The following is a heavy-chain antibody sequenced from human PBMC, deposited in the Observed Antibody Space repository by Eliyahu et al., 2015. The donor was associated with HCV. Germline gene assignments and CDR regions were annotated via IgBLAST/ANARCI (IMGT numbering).Heavy chain of an antibody. CDR2: ISSSSTYI. V-gene: IGHV3-21*01. CDR3: ARGPVYFYDRSGTPDLDH. D-gene: IGHD3-22*01. CDR1: GFTFSSYS. J-gene: IGHJ5*02. Sequence: EVQLVESGGGLVKPGGSLRLSCAASGFTFSSYSMKWIRQAPGKGLEWVSSISSSSTYIYYADSVKGRFTTSRDNAKDSLYLQMNTLRADDTAVYYCARGPVYFYDRSGTPDLDHWGQGTLVTVSS.